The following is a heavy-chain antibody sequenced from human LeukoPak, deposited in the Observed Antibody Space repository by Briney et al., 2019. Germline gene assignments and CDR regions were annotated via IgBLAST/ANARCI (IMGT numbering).Heavy chain of an antibody. J-gene: IGHJ5*02. Sequence: NXXXGNTGYAQKFQGRVTMTRNTSISTAYMELSSLRSEDTAVYYCARVRRYCSSTSCPRTGLDPWGQGTLVTVSS. D-gene: IGHD2-2*01. V-gene: IGHV1-8*01. CDR3: ARVRRYCSSTSCPRTGLDP. CDR2: NXXXGNT.